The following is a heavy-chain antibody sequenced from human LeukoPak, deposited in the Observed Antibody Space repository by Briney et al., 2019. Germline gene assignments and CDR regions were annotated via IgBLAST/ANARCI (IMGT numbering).Heavy chain of an antibody. V-gene: IGHV1-69*04. CDR2: IIPILGIA. D-gene: IGHD6-13*01. Sequence: GASVKVSCKASGGTFSSYAISWVRQARGQGLEWMGRIIPILGIANYAQKFQGRVTITADKSTSTAYMELSSLRSEDTAVYYCARVGGIAAAEFLDYWGQGTLATVSS. CDR1: GGTFSSYA. J-gene: IGHJ4*02. CDR3: ARVGGIAAAEFLDY.